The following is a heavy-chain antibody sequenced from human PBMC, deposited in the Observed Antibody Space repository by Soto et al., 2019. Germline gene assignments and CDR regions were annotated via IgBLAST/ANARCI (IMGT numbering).Heavy chain of an antibody. CDR2: IFPRLGTT. V-gene: IGHV1-69*01. Sequence: QVQLVQSGAELKTPGSSVSVSCKASGGAFNNYPISWVRQAPGQGLEWMGGIFPRLGTTTYAREVQGRVTMTADESTTTVSMTLTSLRSEDTAIYYCAIEACCCGGDCYSLVYWGQGTLVTVSS. J-gene: IGHJ4*02. D-gene: IGHD2-21*02. CDR3: AIEACCCGGDCYSLVY. CDR1: GGAFNNYP.